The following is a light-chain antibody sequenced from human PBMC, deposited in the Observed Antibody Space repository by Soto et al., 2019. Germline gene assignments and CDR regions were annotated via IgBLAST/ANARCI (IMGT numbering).Light chain of an antibody. J-gene: IGLJ3*02. V-gene: IGLV2-8*01. CDR3: SSYAGSNNLV. Sequence: ALTQPPSASGSPGQSVTISCTGTSSDVGGYNYVSWYQQHPGKAPKFMIYEVSKRPSGVPDRFSGSKSGNTASLTVSGLQAEDEADYYCSSYAGSNNLVFGGGTKLTVL. CDR2: EVS. CDR1: SSDVGGYNY.